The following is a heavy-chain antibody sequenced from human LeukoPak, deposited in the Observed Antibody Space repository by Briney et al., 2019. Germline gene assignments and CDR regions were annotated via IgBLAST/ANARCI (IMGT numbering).Heavy chain of an antibody. Sequence: GGSLRLSCAASGFSFSNDWRPWVRQAPGKGLESVSRINTDGTVTTYADSVKGRFTVSRDNADNTMFLQMNSVRDEDTAVYYCATKRWLATPQVSWGQGTPVTVSS. J-gene: IGHJ5*02. D-gene: IGHD5-24*01. CDR3: ATKRWLATPQVS. CDR1: GFSFSNDW. CDR2: INTDGTVT. V-gene: IGHV3-74*01.